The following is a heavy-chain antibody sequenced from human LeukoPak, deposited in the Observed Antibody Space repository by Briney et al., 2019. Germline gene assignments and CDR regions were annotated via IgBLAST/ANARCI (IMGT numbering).Heavy chain of an antibody. D-gene: IGHD3-22*01. Sequence: ASVKVSCKASGYTFTGYYMHWLRQAPGQGLEWMGWINPNSGGTNYAQKFQGRVTMTRDTSISTAYMELSRLRSDDTAVYYCATVTRYDSSGYSFDFDYWGQGTLVTVSS. V-gene: IGHV1-2*02. J-gene: IGHJ4*02. CDR3: ATVTRYDSSGYSFDFDY. CDR1: GYTFTGYY. CDR2: INPNSGGT.